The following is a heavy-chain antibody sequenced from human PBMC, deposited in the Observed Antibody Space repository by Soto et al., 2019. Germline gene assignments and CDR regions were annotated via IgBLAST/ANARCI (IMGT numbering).Heavy chain of an antibody. J-gene: IGHJ6*02. CDR3: AKDGQQGGMDV. Sequence: EVQLVESGGVVVQPGGSLRLSCAASGFTFDAHTMEWVRQVPGKGLEWVSLISWNGDSTYYADSVKGRFIISRDNSKNSLYLQMNSLRTEDPALYYCAKDGQQGGMDVWGQGTTVNVSS. CDR1: GFTFDAHT. D-gene: IGHD1-1*01. V-gene: IGHV3-43*01. CDR2: ISWNGDST.